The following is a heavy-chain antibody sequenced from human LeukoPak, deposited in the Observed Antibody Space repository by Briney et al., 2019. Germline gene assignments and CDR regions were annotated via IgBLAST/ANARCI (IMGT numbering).Heavy chain of an antibody. CDR1: GYTFTDYY. D-gene: IGHD2-8*01. CDR3: VRCAVGCYYNYGIDA. Sequence: GASVKVSCRASGYTFTDYYLNWVRQAPGQGPEWMGWINPKSGGTNYAQKFQGRVTMTRSTPITTAYMELSSLRPEDTAVYYCVRCAVGCYYNYGIDAWGQGTTVTVSS. V-gene: IGHV1-2*02. J-gene: IGHJ6*02. CDR2: INPKSGGT.